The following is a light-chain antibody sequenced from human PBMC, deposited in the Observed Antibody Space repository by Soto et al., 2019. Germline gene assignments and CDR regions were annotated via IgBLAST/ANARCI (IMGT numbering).Light chain of an antibody. CDR3: VSFTTKKSYV. J-gene: IGLJ1*01. Sequence: QSSLTQPPSASGSPGQSVAISCTGTRGDIGAYIFVSWYQQHPGKAPKLIIYDIANRPSGVSYRFSGSKSANTASLTISGLQADDEADYYCVSFTTKKSYVFGTGTKVTVL. CDR2: DIA. CDR1: RGDIGAYIF. V-gene: IGLV2-14*03.